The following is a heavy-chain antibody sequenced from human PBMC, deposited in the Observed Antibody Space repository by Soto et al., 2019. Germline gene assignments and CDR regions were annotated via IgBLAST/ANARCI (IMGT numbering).Heavy chain of an antibody. CDR2: TYYRSKWYN. J-gene: IGHJ6*02. V-gene: IGHV6-1*01. CDR1: GDSVSSNSAA. CDR3: ARGVRYYDSSGYYYLYYYYGMDV. D-gene: IGHD3-22*01. Sequence: SQTLSLTCVISGDSVSSNSAAWNWIRQSPSRGLEWLGRTYYRSKWYNDYAVSVKSRITINPDTSKNQFSLQLNSVTPEDTAVYYCARGVRYYDSSGYYYLYYYYGMDVWGQGTTVTVSS.